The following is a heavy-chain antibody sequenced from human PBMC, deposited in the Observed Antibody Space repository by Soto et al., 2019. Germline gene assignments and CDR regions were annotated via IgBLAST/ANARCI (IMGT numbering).Heavy chain of an antibody. D-gene: IGHD6-19*01. CDR3: ARRGYSSGWSGGAFEI. V-gene: IGHV3-23*01. CDR2: ISGSGGST. Sequence: GGSLRLSCAASGFTFSSYAMSWVRQAPGKGLEWVSAISGSGGSTYYADSVKGRFTISRDNSKNTLYLQMNSLRAEDTAVYYCARRGYSSGWSGGAFEIWGQGTMVTV. CDR1: GFTFSSYA. J-gene: IGHJ3*02.